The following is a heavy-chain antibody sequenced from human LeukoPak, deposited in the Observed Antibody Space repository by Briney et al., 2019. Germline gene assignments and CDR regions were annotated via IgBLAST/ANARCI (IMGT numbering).Heavy chain of an antibody. CDR2: IYTSGST. Sequence: PSETLSLTCTVSGGSISSYYWSWIRQPAGKGLEWIGRIYTSGSTNYNPSLKSRVTMSVDTSKNQFSLKLSSVTAADTAVYYCARGYGFLEWYPFDYWGQGTLVTVSS. CDR3: ARGYGFLEWYPFDY. D-gene: IGHD3-3*01. CDR1: GGSISSYY. J-gene: IGHJ4*02. V-gene: IGHV4-4*07.